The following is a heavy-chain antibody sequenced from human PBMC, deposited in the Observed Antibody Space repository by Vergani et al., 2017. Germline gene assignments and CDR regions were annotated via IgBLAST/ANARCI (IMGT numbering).Heavy chain of an antibody. V-gene: IGHV3-49*03. J-gene: IGHJ4*02. CDR2: IRSKAYGGTT. Sequence: EVQLVESGGGLVQPGRSLRLSCTASGFTFGDYAMSWFRQAPGKGLEWVGFIRSKAYGGTTEYAASVKGRLTISRDDSKSIAYLKMNSLKTEDTAVYYCTRERDIVGVVAAGSSSDYCDYWGQGTLVTVSS. CDR3: TRERDIVGVVAAGSSSDYCDY. D-gene: IGHD2-15*01. CDR1: GFTFGDYA.